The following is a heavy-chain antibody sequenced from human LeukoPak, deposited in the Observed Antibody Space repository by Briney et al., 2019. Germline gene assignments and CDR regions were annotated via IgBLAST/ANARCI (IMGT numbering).Heavy chain of an antibody. CDR3: ARDLDYYFDY. CDR1: GYTFTGYY. CDR2: INPNSGGT. Sequence: ASVKASCKASGYTFTGYYMHWVRQAPGQGLEWMGWINPNSGGTNYAQKFQGRVTMTRDTSISTAYMELSRLRSDDTAVYYRARDLDYYFDYWGQGTLVTVSS. V-gene: IGHV1-2*02. J-gene: IGHJ4*02.